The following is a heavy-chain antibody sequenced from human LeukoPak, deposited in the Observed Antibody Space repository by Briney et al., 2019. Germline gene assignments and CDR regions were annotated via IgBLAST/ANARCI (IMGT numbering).Heavy chain of an antibody. V-gene: IGHV1-18*01. D-gene: IGHD5-24*01. CDR3: ARGTRRDGYNTDY. J-gene: IGHJ4*02. CDR1: FTXXX. Sequence: FTXXXXSWVRQXPGQGLEWMGWISAYNGNTNYAQKLQGRVTMTTDTSTSTAYMELRSLRSDDTAVYYCARGTRRDGYNTDYWGQGTLVTVSS. CDR2: ISAYNGNT.